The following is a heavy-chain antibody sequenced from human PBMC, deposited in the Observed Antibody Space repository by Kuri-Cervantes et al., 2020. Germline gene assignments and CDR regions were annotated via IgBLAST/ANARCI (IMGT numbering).Heavy chain of an antibody. CDR2: ISAYNGNT. J-gene: IGHJ6*03. CDR1: GYTFTSYA. D-gene: IGHD5-18*01. CDR3: ARGYSYGWSYYYMDV. Sequence: ASVKVSCKASGYTFTSYAMNWVRQAPGQGLEWMGWISAYNGNTNYAQKLQGRVTMTTDTSTSTAYMELSSLRSEDTAVYYRARGYSYGWSYYYMDVWGKGTTVTVSS. V-gene: IGHV1-18*01.